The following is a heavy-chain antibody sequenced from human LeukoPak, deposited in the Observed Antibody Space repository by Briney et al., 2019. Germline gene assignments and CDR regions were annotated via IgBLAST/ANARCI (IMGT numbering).Heavy chain of an antibody. D-gene: IGHD6-19*01. V-gene: IGHV1-18*01. CDR1: GYTFTSHG. CDR3: ARDEVSVTGKRVDY. Sequence: ASVNVSCKASGYTFTSHGISWVRQAPGQGLEWMGWISGYNGNTNYAQKFQGRVTMTTDTSTSTAYMEVRSLRSDDTAVYYCARDEVSVTGKRVDYWGQGTLVTVSS. J-gene: IGHJ4*02. CDR2: ISGYNGNT.